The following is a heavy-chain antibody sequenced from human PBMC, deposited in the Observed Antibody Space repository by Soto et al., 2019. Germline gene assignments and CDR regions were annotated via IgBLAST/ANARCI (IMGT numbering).Heavy chain of an antibody. J-gene: IGHJ4*02. Sequence: QITLNESGPTVVKPAETLTLTCTFSGFSLTTSGVGVGWIRQSPGKAPEWLALIYWDDDKSYSASLKSRLTIPQDTSKNQVVLTMASVDPADTATYYCAHRILRTVFGLVTTTAIYFDFWGQGTPVVVSS. CDR1: GFSLTTSGVG. V-gene: IGHV2-5*02. D-gene: IGHD3-3*01. CDR2: IYWDDDK. CDR3: AHRILRTVFGLVTTTAIYFDF.